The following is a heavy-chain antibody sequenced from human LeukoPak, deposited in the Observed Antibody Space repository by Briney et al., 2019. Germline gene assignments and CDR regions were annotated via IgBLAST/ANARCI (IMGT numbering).Heavy chain of an antibody. J-gene: IGHJ6*02. Sequence: GASVKVSCKASGYTFTSYAISWVRHAPGQGLEWMGWISGYNGNTKYAQTVQGRVTMTTDTSTSTAYMELRSLRSDDTAVYYCARGYSYGSDYYYGMDVWGQGTTVTVSS. D-gene: IGHD5-18*01. CDR2: ISGYNGNT. CDR1: GYTFTSYA. CDR3: ARGYSYGSDYYYGMDV. V-gene: IGHV1-18*01.